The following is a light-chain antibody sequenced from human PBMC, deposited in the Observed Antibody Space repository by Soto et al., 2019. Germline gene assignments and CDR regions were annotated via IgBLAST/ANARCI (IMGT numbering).Light chain of an antibody. Sequence: EIVLTQSPGTLSLSPGERATLSCRASQSVGGRYLAWFQQKPGQSPRLLIYVASTRATGVPDRFSGSGSATDFSLTITRLEPEESAVYYCLHYGSSPWSFGQGTKVEIK. V-gene: IGKV3-20*01. J-gene: IGKJ1*01. CDR2: VAS. CDR1: QSVGGRY. CDR3: LHYGSSPWS.